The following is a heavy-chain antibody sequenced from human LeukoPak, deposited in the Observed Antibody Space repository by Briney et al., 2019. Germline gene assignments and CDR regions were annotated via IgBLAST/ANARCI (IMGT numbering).Heavy chain of an antibody. D-gene: IGHD6-6*01. J-gene: IGHJ1*01. V-gene: IGHV1-8*01. CDR3: ARGGAARLHFQN. CDR1: GYTFTSYD. Sequence: GASVKVSCKASGYTFTSYDINWVRQATGQGLEWMGWMNPNSGNTGYAQKFQGRVTMTRNTSISTAYMELSSLRSDDTAVYYCARGGAARLHFQNWGQGTLVTVSS. CDR2: MNPNSGNT.